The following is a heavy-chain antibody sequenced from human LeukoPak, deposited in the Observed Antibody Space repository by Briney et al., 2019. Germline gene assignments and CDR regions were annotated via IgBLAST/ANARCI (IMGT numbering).Heavy chain of an antibody. J-gene: IGHJ4*02. CDR2: IYYSGST. Sequence: SETLSLTCTVSGGSISSYYWSWIRQPPGKGLEWIGYIYYSGSTNYNPSLKSRVTISVDTSKNQFSLKLSSVTAADTAVYYCAREGGVRGVIPLGYWGQGTLVTVSS. V-gene: IGHV4-59*12. CDR3: AREGGVRGVIPLGY. D-gene: IGHD3-10*01. CDR1: GGSISSYY.